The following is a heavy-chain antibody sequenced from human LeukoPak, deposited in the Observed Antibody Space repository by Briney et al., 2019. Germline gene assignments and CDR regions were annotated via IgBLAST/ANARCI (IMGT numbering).Heavy chain of an antibody. CDR1: GGSISSGDYY. CDR2: IYYSGST. Sequence: PSETLSLTCTVSGGSISSGDYYWSWIRQPPGKGLEWIGYIYYSGSTYYNPSLKSRVTISVDTSKNQFSLKLSSVTAADTAVYYCASAGEQGVYFQHWGQGTLVTVSS. D-gene: IGHD7-27*01. CDR3: ASAGEQGVYFQH. J-gene: IGHJ1*01. V-gene: IGHV4-30-4*01.